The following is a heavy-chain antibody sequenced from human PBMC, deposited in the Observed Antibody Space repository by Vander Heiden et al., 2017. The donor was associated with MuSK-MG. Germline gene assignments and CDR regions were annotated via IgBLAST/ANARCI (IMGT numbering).Heavy chain of an antibody. J-gene: IGHJ2*01. Sequence: QVQLQESGPGLVKPSETLSLTRTVSGGPISSYYWSWIRQPPGKGLEWIGYIYYSGSTNYNPSLKSRVTISVDTSKNQFSLKLSSVTAADTAVYYCARLGVRDDSSGYYPYWYFDLWGRGTLVTVSS. V-gene: IGHV4-59*08. CDR2: IYYSGST. D-gene: IGHD3-22*01. CDR3: ARLGVRDDSSGYYPYWYFDL. CDR1: GGPISSYY.